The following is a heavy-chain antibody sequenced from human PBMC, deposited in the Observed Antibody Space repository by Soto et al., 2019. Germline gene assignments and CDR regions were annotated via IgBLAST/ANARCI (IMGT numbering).Heavy chain of an antibody. CDR3: GHSGQQERPLGY. CDR1: GFSLSTSGVG. J-gene: IGHJ4*02. Sequence: QITLKESGPTLVKPTQTLTLTCTFSGFSLSTSGVGVGWIRQPPGKALEWLALIYWDDNKRYSSSLESRLTITKDNSKNQVVRTMSDMDPGDTGTYYSGHSGQQERPLGYWGQGTLVTVSS. CDR2: IYWDDNK. D-gene: IGHD1-1*01. V-gene: IGHV2-5*02.